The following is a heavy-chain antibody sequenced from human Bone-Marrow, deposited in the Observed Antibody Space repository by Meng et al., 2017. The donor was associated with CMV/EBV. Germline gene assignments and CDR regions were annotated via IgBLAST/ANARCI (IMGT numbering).Heavy chain of an antibody. CDR3: ARDLDRTFESAFDI. CDR2: IIPILGIA. D-gene: IGHD2/OR15-2a*01. V-gene: IGHV1-69*10. CDR1: GGTFSSYA. Sequence: SGKVSCKASGGTFSSYAISWVRQAPGQGLEWMGGIIPILGIANYAQKFQGRVTITADKSTSTAYMELSSLRSEDTAVYYCARDLDRTFESAFDIWGQGTMVTVSS. J-gene: IGHJ3*02.